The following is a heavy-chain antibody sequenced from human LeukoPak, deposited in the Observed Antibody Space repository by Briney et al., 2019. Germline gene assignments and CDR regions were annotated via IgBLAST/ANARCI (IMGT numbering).Heavy chain of an antibody. J-gene: IGHJ4*02. CDR1: GFTFSSYG. Sequence: TGGSLRLSCAASGFTFSSYGMHWVRQAPGKGLEWVAFIRYDGSNKYFADSVKGRFTISRDSSKNTLYLHMNRLRAEDTAVYYCARDLGSYTSGWYMGFDYWGQGTLVTVSS. D-gene: IGHD6-19*01. CDR2: IRYDGSNK. V-gene: IGHV3-30*02. CDR3: ARDLGSYTSGWYMGFDY.